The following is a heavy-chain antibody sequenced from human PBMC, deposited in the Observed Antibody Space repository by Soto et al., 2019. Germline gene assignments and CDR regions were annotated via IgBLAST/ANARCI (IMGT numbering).Heavy chain of an antibody. CDR2: IIPIFGTA. CDR1: GGTFSSYA. Sequence: QVQLVQSGAEVKKPGSSVKVSCKASGGTFSSYAISWVRQAPGQGLEWMGGIIPIFGTANYAQKFQGRVTITADETTSTAYMELSSLRSEDTAVYYCARPQGYYGSGNWFYYYGMDVWGQGTTVTVSS. J-gene: IGHJ6*02. CDR3: ARPQGYYGSGNWFYYYGMDV. D-gene: IGHD3-10*01. V-gene: IGHV1-69*01.